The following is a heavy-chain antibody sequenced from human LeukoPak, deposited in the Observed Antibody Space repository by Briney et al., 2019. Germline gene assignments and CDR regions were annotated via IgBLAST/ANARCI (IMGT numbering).Heavy chain of an antibody. D-gene: IGHD2-15*01. V-gene: IGHV3-23*01. Sequence: GGSLRLSCEASGFTFSGNAMAWVRQAPGKGPEWVSGIGGDGRTHYADSVKGRFTISRDNSKNTVYLQMNSLRVEDTALYYCAKDILGWTFDYWGPGTLVTVSS. CDR1: GFTFSGNA. CDR2: IGGDGRT. CDR3: AKDILGWTFDY. J-gene: IGHJ4*02.